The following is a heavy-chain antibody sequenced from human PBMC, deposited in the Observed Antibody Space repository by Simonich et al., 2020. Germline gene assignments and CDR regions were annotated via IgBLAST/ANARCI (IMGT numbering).Heavy chain of an antibody. CDR1: GFTFSSYD. Sequence: EVQLVESGGGLVQPGGSLRLSCAASGFTFSSYDMHWVRQATGKGLGWGSAMGTAGDTNYPGSVKGRFTISRENAKNSLYLQMNSLRAGDTAVYHCARGGYSGSYNWFDPWGQGTLVTVSS. CDR2: MGTAGDT. D-gene: IGHD1-26*01. J-gene: IGHJ5*02. CDR3: ARGGYSGSYNWFDP. V-gene: IGHV3-13*01.